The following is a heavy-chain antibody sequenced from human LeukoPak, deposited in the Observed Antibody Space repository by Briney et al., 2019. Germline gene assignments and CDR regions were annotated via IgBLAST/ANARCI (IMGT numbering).Heavy chain of an antibody. CDR2: INHSGST. CDR3: ARNLIAAAGFLYFDY. D-gene: IGHD6-13*01. V-gene: IGHV4-34*01. CDR1: GGSFSGYY. J-gene: IGHJ4*02. Sequence: SETLSLTCAVYGGSFSGYYWSWIRQPPGKGLEWIGEINHSGSTNYNPSLKSRVTISVDTSKNQFSLKLSSVTAADTAVYYCARNLIAAAGFLYFDYWGQGTLVTVSS.